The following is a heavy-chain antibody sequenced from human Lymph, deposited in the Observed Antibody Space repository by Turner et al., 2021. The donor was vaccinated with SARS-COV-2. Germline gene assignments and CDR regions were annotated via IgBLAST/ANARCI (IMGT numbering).Heavy chain of an antibody. J-gene: IGHJ5*02. V-gene: IGHV4-59*01. D-gene: IGHD5-12*01. CDR2: IYYSGST. CDR1: GGSMNSNY. Sequence: QVQLQESGPRLVKPVESRSVTCTVPGGSMNSNYWSWIRLPPGKRLEWIGYIYYSGSTNFNPSLKSRVTISVDTSTTQFSLELSSVTAADTAIYYCARETVDNWVDPWGQGILVTVSS. CDR3: ARETVDNWVDP.